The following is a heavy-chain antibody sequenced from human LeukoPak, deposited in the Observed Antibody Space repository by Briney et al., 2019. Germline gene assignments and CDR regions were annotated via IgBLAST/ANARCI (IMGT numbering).Heavy chain of an antibody. CDR2: IYTSGST. CDR1: DGSISSYY. D-gene: IGHD5-18*01. Sequence: PSETLSLTCTVSDGSISSYYWSWIRQPPGKGLEWIGYIYTSGSTNYNPSLKSRVTISVDTSKNQFSLKLSSVTAADTAVYYCARGGYSYGTGSFDPWGQGTLVTVSS. V-gene: IGHV4-4*09. J-gene: IGHJ5*02. CDR3: ARGGYSYGTGSFDP.